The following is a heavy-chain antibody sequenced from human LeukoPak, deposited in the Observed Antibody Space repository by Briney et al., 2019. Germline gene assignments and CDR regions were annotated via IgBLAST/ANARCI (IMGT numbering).Heavy chain of an antibody. Sequence: GGSLRLSCAASGFTFSSYSMNWVRQAPGKGLEWVSYISSSSSTIYYADSVKGRFTISIDNAKNSLYLQMNSLRAEDTAVYYCATMVRGTKGYYYMDVWGKGTTVTVSS. D-gene: IGHD3-10*01. CDR3: ATMVRGTKGYYYMDV. CDR1: GFTFSSYS. V-gene: IGHV3-48*01. J-gene: IGHJ6*03. CDR2: ISSSSSTI.